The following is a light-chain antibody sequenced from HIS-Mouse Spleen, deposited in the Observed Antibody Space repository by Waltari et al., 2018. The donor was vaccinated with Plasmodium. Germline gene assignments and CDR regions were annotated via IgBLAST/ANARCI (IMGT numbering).Light chain of an antibody. Sequence: QPTLTPPPSASGSPGQTVTISCTGTRRDVGGFHYVSWYQQHPVKAPKLMIYAVSKRPSGVPYLFSGSKSGNTASLTVSGLQAEDEADYYCSSYAGSNNLVFGGGTKLTVL. CDR3: SSYAGSNNLV. CDR1: RRDVGGFHY. J-gene: IGLJ2*01. CDR2: AVS. V-gene: IGLV2-8*01.